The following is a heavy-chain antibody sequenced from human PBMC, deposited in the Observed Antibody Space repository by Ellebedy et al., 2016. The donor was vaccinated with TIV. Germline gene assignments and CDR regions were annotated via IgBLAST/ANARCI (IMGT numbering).Heavy chain of an antibody. J-gene: IGHJ4*02. CDR2: ISYDGSNK. CDR3: ARREVGATTEDY. Sequence: GESLKISXAASGFTFSSYAMHWVRQAPGKGLEWVAVISYDGSNKYYADSVKGRFTISRDNSKNTLYLQMNSLRAEDTAVYYCARREVGATTEDYWGQGTLVTVSS. D-gene: IGHD1-26*01. CDR1: GFTFSSYA. V-gene: IGHV3-30-3*01.